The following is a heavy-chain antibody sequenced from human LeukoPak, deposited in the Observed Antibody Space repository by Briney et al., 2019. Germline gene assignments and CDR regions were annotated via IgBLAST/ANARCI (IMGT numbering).Heavy chain of an antibody. D-gene: IGHD3-22*01. Sequence: ASVKVSCKASGYTFTSYGISWVRQAPGQGLEWMGWISAYNGDTNYAQKLQGRVTMTTDTSTSTAYMELRSLRSDDTAVYYCARDYADSSGYPTHYWGQGTLVTVSS. CDR1: GYTFTSYG. J-gene: IGHJ4*02. V-gene: IGHV1-18*01. CDR3: ARDYADSSGYPTHY. CDR2: ISAYNGDT.